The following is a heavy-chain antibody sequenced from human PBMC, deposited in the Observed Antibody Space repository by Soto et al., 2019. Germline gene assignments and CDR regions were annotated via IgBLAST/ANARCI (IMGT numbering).Heavy chain of an antibody. J-gene: IGHJ4*02. V-gene: IGHV3-33*01. D-gene: IGHD3-10*01. CDR2: LWYDGSIE. CDR3: ARDSGRGYFDY. Sequence: QVQLVESGGGVVQPGRSLRLCCATSGFTFSGYAIHWVRQAPGKGLEWVAILWYDGSIEYYADSVKGRFTISRDSSKTALYLQMNSLRGDDTAVYYCARDSGRGYFDYWGQGTLVTVSS. CDR1: GFTFSGYA.